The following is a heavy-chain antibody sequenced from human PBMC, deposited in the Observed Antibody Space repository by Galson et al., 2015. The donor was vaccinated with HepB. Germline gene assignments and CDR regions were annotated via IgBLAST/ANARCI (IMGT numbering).Heavy chain of an antibody. Sequence: SLRLSCAASGFPLKYYAMSWVRQAPGKGLEWVSVISGSGGTTYYADSVKGWFTISRDDSKSTLYLQMDSLRAEDTAVYYCAKSPGAGSSASCYTSGGFDYWGQGTLVTVSS. V-gene: IGHV3-23*01. J-gene: IGHJ4*02. CDR1: GFPLKYYA. CDR3: AKSPGAGSSASCYTSGGFDY. D-gene: IGHD2-2*02. CDR2: ISGSGGTT.